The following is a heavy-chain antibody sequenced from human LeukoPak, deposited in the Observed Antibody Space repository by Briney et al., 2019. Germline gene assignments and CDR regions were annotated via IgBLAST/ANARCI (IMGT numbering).Heavy chain of an antibody. CDR3: ARDSDISWPFEN. CDR1: GYSFSNYG. J-gene: IGHJ4*02. D-gene: IGHD6-13*01. CDR2: ISAKNGNT. Sequence: ASVKVSCKTSGYSFSNYGIIWVRQAPGQGLEWMGWISAKNGNTKNSHKVQGRVTMTTDSSTNIAYLELRSLTSDDTAVYYCARDSDISWPFENWGQGTLVTVSS. V-gene: IGHV1-18*01.